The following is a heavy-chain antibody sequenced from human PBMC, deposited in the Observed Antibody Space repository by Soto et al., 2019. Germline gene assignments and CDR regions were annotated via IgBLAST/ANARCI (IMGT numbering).Heavy chain of an antibody. Sequence: ASVKVSCKASGYTFTSYAMHWVRQAPGQRLEWMGWINAGNGNTKYSQKLQGRVTITRDTSASTAYMELSSLRSEDTAVYYCARESYDFWSGYYNYYYYYMDVWGKGTTVTVSS. V-gene: IGHV1-3*01. D-gene: IGHD3-3*01. CDR2: INAGNGNT. J-gene: IGHJ6*03. CDR3: ARESYDFWSGYYNYYYYYMDV. CDR1: GYTFTSYA.